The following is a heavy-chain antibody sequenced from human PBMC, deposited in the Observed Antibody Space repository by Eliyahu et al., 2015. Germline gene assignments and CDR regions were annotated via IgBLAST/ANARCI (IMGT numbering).Heavy chain of an antibody. V-gene: IGHV1-8*01. J-gene: IGHJ4*02. CDR1: GYTFPSYD. CDR3: ARGQNWNYEGGDY. Sequence: QVQLVQSGAEVKKPGASVKVSCKASGYTFPSYDINWVRQAPGQGVEGMGWVNPNSGNTGYAQKFQGRVTMTRNTSISTAYMELSSLRSEDTAVYYCARGQNWNYEGGDYWGQGTLVTVSS. D-gene: IGHD1-7*01. CDR2: VNPNSGNT.